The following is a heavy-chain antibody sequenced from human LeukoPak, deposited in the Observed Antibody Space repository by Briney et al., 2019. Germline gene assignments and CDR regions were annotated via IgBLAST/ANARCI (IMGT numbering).Heavy chain of an antibody. CDR1: GGTFSSYA. CDR2: IIPIFGTA. V-gene: IGHV1-69*13. J-gene: IGHJ3*02. D-gene: IGHD2-21*02. CDR3: ARGAVVTAIRLGAFDI. Sequence: ASVKVSCKASGGTFSSYAISWVRQDPGQGLEWMGGIIPIFGTANYAQKFQGRVTITADESTSTAYMELSSLRSEDTAVYYCARGAVVTAIRLGAFDIWGQGTMVTVSS.